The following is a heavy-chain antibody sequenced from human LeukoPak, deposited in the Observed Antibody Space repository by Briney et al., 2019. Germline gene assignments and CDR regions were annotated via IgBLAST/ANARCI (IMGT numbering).Heavy chain of an antibody. CDR3: ARVAPGGYSYGYIGGRSGKNWFDP. CDR2: ISAYNGNT. CDR1: GYTFTSYG. J-gene: IGHJ5*02. D-gene: IGHD5-18*01. V-gene: IGHV1-18*01. Sequence: GASVKVSCKASGYTFTSYGISWVRQVPGQGLEWMGWISAYNGNTDYAQKLQGRVTMTTDTSTSTAYMELRSLRSDDTAVYYCARVAPGGYSYGYIGGRSGKNWFDPWGQGTLVTVSS.